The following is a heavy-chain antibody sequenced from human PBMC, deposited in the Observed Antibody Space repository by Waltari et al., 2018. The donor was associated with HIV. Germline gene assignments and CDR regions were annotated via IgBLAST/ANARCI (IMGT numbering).Heavy chain of an antibody. D-gene: IGHD2-2*01. Sequence: EVQLLESGGGLKQPGGSLRLSCEASGFSSVNYAMSWVRQAPGKGLAWVSTITGGIVSTYYADSVRGRFTISRVNSKNTIYLQINSLRVEDTAIYYCAKGAYCTTTSCYFPGSKIDYWGQGALVTVSS. V-gene: IGHV3-23*01. J-gene: IGHJ4*02. CDR1: GFSSVNYA. CDR2: ITGGIVST. CDR3: AKGAYCTTTSCYFPGSKIDY.